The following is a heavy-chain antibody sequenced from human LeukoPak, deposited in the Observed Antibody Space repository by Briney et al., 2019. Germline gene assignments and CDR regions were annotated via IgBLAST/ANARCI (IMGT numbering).Heavy chain of an antibody. D-gene: IGHD2-2*01. Sequence: AGGSLRLSCAASGFTFSSYGMHWVRQAPGKGLEWVAFIRYDGSNKYYADSVKGRFTISRDNSKNTVYLQINSLRAEDTAVYYCAKDYRSYQLLYSFDSWGQGTLVTVSS. CDR2: IRYDGSNK. CDR1: GFTFSSYG. CDR3: AKDYRSYQLLYSFDS. V-gene: IGHV3-30*02. J-gene: IGHJ4*02.